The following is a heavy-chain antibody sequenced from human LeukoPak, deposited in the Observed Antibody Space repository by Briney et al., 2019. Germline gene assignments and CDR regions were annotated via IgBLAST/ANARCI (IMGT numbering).Heavy chain of an antibody. Sequence: PGESLRLSCSASGFTFSSYPMHWVRQAPGKGLEYVSSISGGGTTDYAASVRGRLTISRDNSKNTLYLQMSSLSPEDTAVYYCVRNLPMDYWGQGTLVTVSS. J-gene: IGHJ4*02. V-gene: IGHV3-64D*06. D-gene: IGHD1-14*01. CDR2: ISGGGTT. CDR3: VRNLPMDY. CDR1: GFTFSSYP.